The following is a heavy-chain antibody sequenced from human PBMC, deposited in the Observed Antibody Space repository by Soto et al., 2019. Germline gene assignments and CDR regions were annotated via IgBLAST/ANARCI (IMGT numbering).Heavy chain of an antibody. CDR1: GFTFSSYG. CDR3: AKDFSWELLTDY. V-gene: IGHV3-30*18. D-gene: IGHD1-26*01. CDR2: ISYDGSNK. J-gene: IGHJ4*02. Sequence: GGSLRLSCAASGFTFSSYGMHWVRQAPGKGLEWVAVISYDGSNKYYADSVKGRFTISRDNSKNTLYLQMNSLRAEDTAVYYCAKDFSWELLTDYWGQGTLVTVSS.